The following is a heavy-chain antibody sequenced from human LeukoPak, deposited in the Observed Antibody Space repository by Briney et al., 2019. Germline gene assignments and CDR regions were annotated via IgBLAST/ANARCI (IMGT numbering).Heavy chain of an antibody. V-gene: IGHV3-20*04. CDR2: INWNGGST. Sequence: GGSLRLSCAASGFTFDDYGMSWVRQAPGKGLEWVSGINWNGGSTGYADSVKGRFTISRDNVKNLLYLQMNSLRAEDTAVYYCARVQRGIAVALDYWGQGTLATVSS. CDR3: ARVQRGIAVALDY. CDR1: GFTFDDYG. J-gene: IGHJ4*02. D-gene: IGHD6-19*01.